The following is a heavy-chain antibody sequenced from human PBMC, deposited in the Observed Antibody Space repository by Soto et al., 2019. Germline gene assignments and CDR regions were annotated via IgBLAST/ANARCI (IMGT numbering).Heavy chain of an antibody. Sequence: QVQLVESGGGVVQPGRSLTLSCAASGFTFNTYGMHWVRQAPGQGLEWVAVISLDGSDKYYTDSLKGRFTISRDNSKNTLFLQMNSLRPEDTAVYYCAKDRFKLMTGFDSWGQGTLVSVSS. D-gene: IGHD2-8*01. CDR3: AKDRFKLMTGFDS. CDR1: GFTFNTYG. CDR2: ISLDGSDK. J-gene: IGHJ4*02. V-gene: IGHV3-30*18.